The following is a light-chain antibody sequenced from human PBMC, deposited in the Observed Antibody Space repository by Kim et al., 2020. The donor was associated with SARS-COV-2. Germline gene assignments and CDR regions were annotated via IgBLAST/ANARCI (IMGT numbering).Light chain of an antibody. V-gene: IGLV3-21*04. CDR3: QVGDSSSDHP. CDR1: NIGSKS. J-gene: IGLJ3*02. Sequence: SYELTQPPSASVAPGKTARITCGGNNIGSKSVHWYQQKPGQAPVLVIYYDSDRPSGIPERFSGSNSGNTATLTISRVEAGDEADYYCQVGDSSSDHPFGG. CDR2: YDS.